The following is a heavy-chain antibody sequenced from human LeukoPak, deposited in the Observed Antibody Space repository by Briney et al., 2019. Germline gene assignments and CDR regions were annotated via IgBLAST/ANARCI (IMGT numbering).Heavy chain of an antibody. D-gene: IGHD2-8*02. J-gene: IGHJ4*02. V-gene: IGHV3-7*01. CDR2: IKQDGSEK. CDR3: AREQLTWYYFDY. Sequence: PGRSLRLSCAASGFTFSSYGMHWVRQAPGKGLEWVANIKQDGSEKYYVDSEKGRFTISRDNAKNSLYLQMNSLRAEDTAVYYCAREQLTWYYFDYWGQGTLVTVSS. CDR1: GFTFSSYG.